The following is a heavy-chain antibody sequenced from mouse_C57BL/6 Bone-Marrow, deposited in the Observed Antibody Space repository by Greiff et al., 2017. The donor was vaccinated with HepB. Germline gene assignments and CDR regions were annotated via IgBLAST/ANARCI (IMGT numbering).Heavy chain of an antibody. D-gene: IGHD1-1*01. J-gene: IGHJ2*01. V-gene: IGHV1-15*01. CDR1: GYTFTDYE. CDR2: IDPETGGT. Sequence: QVQLQQSGAELVRPGASVTLSCKASGYTFTDYEMHWVKQTPVHGLEWIGAIDPETGGTAYNQKFKGKAILTADKSSSTAYMDLRSLTSEDSAVYYCTRGGDYYGSSPFDYWGQGTTLTVSS. CDR3: TRGGDYYGSSPFDY.